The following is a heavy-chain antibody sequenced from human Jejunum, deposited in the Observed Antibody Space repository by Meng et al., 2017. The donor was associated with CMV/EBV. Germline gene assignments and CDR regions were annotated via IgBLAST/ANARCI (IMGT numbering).Heavy chain of an antibody. D-gene: IGHD1-26*01. CDR3: ARVPVGGTTWYWFDP. CDR2: IYKSGST. Sequence: QMQLQESGPGLVNPSGTLSPTCTVSGGSISNYYWSWIRQPPGKGLEWVGYIYKSGSTSYNPSLKSRVTISVDTSKNQISLKLSSVTAADTAVYYCARVPVGGTTWYWFDPWGQGTLVTVSS. CDR1: GGSISNYY. J-gene: IGHJ5*02. V-gene: IGHV4-59*01.